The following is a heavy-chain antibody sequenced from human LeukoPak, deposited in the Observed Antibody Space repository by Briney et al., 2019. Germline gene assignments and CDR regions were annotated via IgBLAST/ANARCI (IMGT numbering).Heavy chain of an antibody. V-gene: IGHV4-30-2*01. CDR1: GGSISSSSYY. Sequence: PSETLSLTCTVSGGSISSSSYYWSWIRQPPGKGLEWIGYIYHSGSTYYNPSLKSRVTISVDRSKNQFSLKLSSVTAADTAVYYCARQGYSSGWYPRSFDYWGQGTLVTVSS. J-gene: IGHJ4*02. D-gene: IGHD6-19*01. CDR3: ARQGYSSGWYPRSFDY. CDR2: IYHSGST.